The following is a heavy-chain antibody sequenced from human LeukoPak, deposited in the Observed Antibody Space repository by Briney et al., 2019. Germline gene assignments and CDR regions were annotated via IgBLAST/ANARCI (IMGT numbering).Heavy chain of an antibody. Sequence: ASVKVSCKASGYTFTDYYMHWVRQAPGQGLEWMGWINPNSGGTNYAQNFQGRVTMTRDTSISTAYMQPSRLRSDDTAVYYCARDPGSGYYSNNFDYWGQGTLVTVSS. J-gene: IGHJ4*02. CDR1: GYTFTDYY. D-gene: IGHD3-22*01. CDR3: ARDPGSGYYSNNFDY. CDR2: INPNSGGT. V-gene: IGHV1-2*02.